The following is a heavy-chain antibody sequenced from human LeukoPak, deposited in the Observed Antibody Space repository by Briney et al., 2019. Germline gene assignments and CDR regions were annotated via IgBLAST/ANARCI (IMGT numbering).Heavy chain of an antibody. CDR1: GYTFTGYY. D-gene: IGHD3-10*01. CDR3: ARGRVRGVTKGSIRYYYMDV. J-gene: IGHJ6*03. Sequence: GASVKVSCKASGYTFTGYYMHWVRQAPGQGLEWMGWMNPNSGNTGYAQKFQGRVTMNRNTSISTAYMELSSLRSEDTAVYYCARGRVRGVTKGSIRYYYMDVWGKGTTVTISS. V-gene: IGHV1-8*02. CDR2: MNPNSGNT.